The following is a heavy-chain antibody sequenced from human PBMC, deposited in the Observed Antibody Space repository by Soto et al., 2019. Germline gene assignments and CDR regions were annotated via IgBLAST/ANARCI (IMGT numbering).Heavy chain of an antibody. D-gene: IGHD3-10*01. CDR1: GGTFSSYA. CDR3: ARDFITMVRGVIGAFDI. V-gene: IGHV1-69*13. CDR2: IIPIFGTA. Sequence: SVKVSCKASGGTFSSYALRWVRQAPGQVLEGMGGIIPIFGTANYAQKFQGRVTITADESTSTAYMELSSLRSEDTAVYYCARDFITMVRGVIGAFDIWGQGTMVNVSS. J-gene: IGHJ3*02.